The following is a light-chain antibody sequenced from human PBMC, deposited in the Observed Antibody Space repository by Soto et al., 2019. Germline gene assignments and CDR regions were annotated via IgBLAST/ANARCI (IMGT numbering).Light chain of an antibody. J-gene: IGKJ4*02. CDR1: QSVSSSY. Sequence: EIVLTQSPGTLSLSPGERATLSCRASQSVSSSYLSWYQQKPGQAHRLLIYGASSRATGIPDRFSGSGSGTDFTLTINRLEPEDFAAYYCQQYGTSPHTFVEGTEVEIK. CDR3: QQYGTSPHT. V-gene: IGKV3-20*01. CDR2: GAS.